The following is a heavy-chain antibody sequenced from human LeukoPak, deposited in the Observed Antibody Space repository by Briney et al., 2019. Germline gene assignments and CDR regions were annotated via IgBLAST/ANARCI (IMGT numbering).Heavy chain of an antibody. CDR3: ARAPENYYMDV. J-gene: IGHJ6*03. V-gene: IGHV4-61*02. CDR2: IYTSGST. Sequence: PSETLSLTCTVSGGSISSGSYYWSWIRQPAGKGLEWIGRIYTSGSTNYNPSLKSRVTISVDTSKNQFSLKLGSVTAADTAVYYCARAPENYYMDVWGKGTTVTVSS. CDR1: GGSISSGSYY.